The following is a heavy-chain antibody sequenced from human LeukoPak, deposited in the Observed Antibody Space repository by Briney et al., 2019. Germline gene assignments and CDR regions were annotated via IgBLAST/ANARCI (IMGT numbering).Heavy chain of an antibody. J-gene: IGHJ4*02. CDR1: GFSFENYN. Sequence: GGSLRLSCAASGFSFENYNMNWVRQAPGKGLEWVAYINVITGYIYYADSLKGRFTISRDNAKNSLYLQMNSLRAEDTAVYYCARDYGGSSPFDYWGQGTLVTVSS. CDR3: ARDYGGSSPFDY. CDR2: INVITGYI. D-gene: IGHD4-23*01. V-gene: IGHV3-21*01.